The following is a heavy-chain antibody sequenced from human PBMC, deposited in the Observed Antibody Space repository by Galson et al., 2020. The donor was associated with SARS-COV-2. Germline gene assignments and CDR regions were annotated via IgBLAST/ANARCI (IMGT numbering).Heavy chain of an antibody. Sequence: SQTLSLTCTVSSGSIRSHYGSWIRQPPGKRLEWLGYIYYSGSANYNPSLKSRATISVDTSKNQFSLKLTSVTAADTAVYYCARDGSGTYPSLDYWGQGTLVTVSS. D-gene: IGHD1-26*01. CDR3: ARDGSGTYPSLDY. J-gene: IGHJ4*02. V-gene: IGHV4-59*11. CDR2: IYYSGSA. CDR1: SGSIRSHY.